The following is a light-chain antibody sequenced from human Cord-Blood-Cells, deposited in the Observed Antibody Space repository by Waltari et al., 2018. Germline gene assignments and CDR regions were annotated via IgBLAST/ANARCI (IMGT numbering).Light chain of an antibody. CDR3: QQANSFPFS. CDR1: QGISSW. CDR2: AAS. J-gene: IGKJ3*01. V-gene: IGKV1-12*01. Sequence: DIQMTKSQSSAYASVGDRVTITCRASQGISSWLAWYQQKPGKAPKLLIYAASSLQSGVPSRFSGSGSGTDFTRSICSLQHEDFATYDCQQANSFPFSFGPGTKVDIK.